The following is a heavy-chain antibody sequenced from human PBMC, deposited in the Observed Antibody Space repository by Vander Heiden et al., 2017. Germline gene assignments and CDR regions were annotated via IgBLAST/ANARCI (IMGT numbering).Heavy chain of an antibody. J-gene: IGHJ4*02. CDR2: IKHDGSEK. CDR3: AGGDSYGYY. Sequence: EVQLVESGGGLVQPGGSLGLSCAASGFTFRSYWMSWVRQAPRKWLKWVDNIKHDGSEKYYVDSMKGRFTISRDNAKNSLYLQMNSLRAEDTAVYYCAGGDSYGYYWGQGTLVTVSS. CDR1: GFTFRSYW. V-gene: IGHV3-7*01. D-gene: IGHD5-18*01.